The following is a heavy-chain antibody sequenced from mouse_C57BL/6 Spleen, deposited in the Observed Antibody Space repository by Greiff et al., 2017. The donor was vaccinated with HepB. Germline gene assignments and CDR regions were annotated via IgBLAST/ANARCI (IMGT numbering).Heavy chain of an antibody. V-gene: IGHV1-4*01. D-gene: IGHD3-2*02. CDR3: TRPDSSGYVGWFAY. Sequence: VQLQQSGAELARPGASVKMSCKASGYTFTSYTMHWVKQRPGQGLEWIGYINPSSGYTKYNQKFKDKATLTADKSSSTAYMQLSSLTSEDSAVYYCTRPDSSGYVGWFAYWGQGTLVTVSA. CDR1: GYTFTSYT. J-gene: IGHJ3*01. CDR2: INPSSGYT.